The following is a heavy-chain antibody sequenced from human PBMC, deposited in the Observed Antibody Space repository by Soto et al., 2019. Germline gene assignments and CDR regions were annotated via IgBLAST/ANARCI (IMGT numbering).Heavy chain of an antibody. Sequence: EVQLVESGGGLIQPGGSLRLSCAASGFTVSSNYMSWVRQAPGKGLEWVSVIYSGGSTYYADSVKGRFTISRDNSKNTLYLQMNSLIAEHTALYYCSRTRVYSGYPEYFQHSGQGTLVTVSS. CDR1: GFTVSSNY. J-gene: IGHJ1*01. CDR3: SRTRVYSGYPEYFQH. D-gene: IGHD5-12*01. V-gene: IGHV3-53*01. CDR2: IYSGGST.